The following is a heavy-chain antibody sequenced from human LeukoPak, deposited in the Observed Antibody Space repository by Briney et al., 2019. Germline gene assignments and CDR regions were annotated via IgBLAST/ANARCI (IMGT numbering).Heavy chain of an antibody. CDR3: AKDIGGYCGGDCYSSPPDY. D-gene: IGHD2-21*02. CDR2: ISWDGGST. CDR1: GFTFDDYA. V-gene: IGHV3-43D*03. J-gene: IGHJ4*02. Sequence: GGSLRLSCAASGFTFDDYAMHWVRQAPGKGLEWVSLISWDGGSTYYADSVKGRFTISRDNSKNSLYLQMNSLRAEDTALYYCAKDIGGYCGGDCYSSPPDYWGQGTLVTVSP.